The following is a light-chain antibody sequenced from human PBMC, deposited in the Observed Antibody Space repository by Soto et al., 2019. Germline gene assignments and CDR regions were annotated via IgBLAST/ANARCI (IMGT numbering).Light chain of an antibody. CDR2: SSS. CDR1: ETISTW. Sequence: DTQITQSPSTLSASVGDRVTITCRASETISTWLAWYQQKPGQAPKLLIYSSSFLESGVPSRFSGSGSGTEFTLTISCLQPDDFATYYCLQYNDYSWTFGQGTKVQIK. V-gene: IGKV1-5*01. J-gene: IGKJ1*01. CDR3: LQYNDYSWT.